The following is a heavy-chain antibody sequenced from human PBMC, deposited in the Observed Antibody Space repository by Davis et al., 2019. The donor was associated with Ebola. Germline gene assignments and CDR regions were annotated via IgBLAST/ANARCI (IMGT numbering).Heavy chain of an antibody. CDR3: ARLNYDFWSGYYSGNWFDP. CDR1: GGSISSYY. Sequence: GPLRPSCTVPGGSISSYYWSWIRQPPGKGLERIGYIYYSGSTNYNPSLKSRVTISVDTSKNQFSLRLSSVTAADTAVYYCARLNYDFWSGYYSGNWFDPWGQGTLVTVSS. J-gene: IGHJ5*02. D-gene: IGHD3-3*01. CDR2: IYYSGST. V-gene: IGHV4-59*08.